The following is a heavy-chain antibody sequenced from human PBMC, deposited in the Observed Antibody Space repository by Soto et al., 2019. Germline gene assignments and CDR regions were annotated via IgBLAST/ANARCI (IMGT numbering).Heavy chain of an antibody. CDR1: GGSISSGDYY. D-gene: IGHD2-21*02. CDR2: IYYSGST. J-gene: IGHJ5*02. CDR3: ARALDCGGDCPISGFDP. V-gene: IGHV4-30-4*01. Sequence: QVQLQESGPGLVKPSQTLSLTCTVSGGSISSGDYYWSWIRQPPGKGLEWIGYIYYSGSTYYNPSLKSRVTISVDTSKNQFSLKLSSVTAADTAVYYCARALDCGGDCPISGFDPWGQGTLVTVSS.